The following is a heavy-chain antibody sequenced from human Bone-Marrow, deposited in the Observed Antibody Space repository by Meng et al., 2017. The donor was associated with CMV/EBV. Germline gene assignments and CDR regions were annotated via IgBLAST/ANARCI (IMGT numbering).Heavy chain of an antibody. D-gene: IGHD3-16*01. V-gene: IGHV4-34*01. CDR3: ARDEEGILGH. Sequence: LSLTCAVYGGSFSGYYWSWIRQPPGKGLEWIGEIKHSGDTNYNPSLKSRVTISLDMSKNQFSPNLKSVTAADTAVYFCARDEEGILGHWGQGTLVTVSS. CDR1: GGSFSGYY. CDR2: IKHSGDT. J-gene: IGHJ4*02.